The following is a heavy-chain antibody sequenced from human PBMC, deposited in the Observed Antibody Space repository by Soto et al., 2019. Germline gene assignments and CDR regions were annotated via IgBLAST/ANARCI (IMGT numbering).Heavy chain of an antibody. J-gene: IGHJ4*02. CDR3: ARDGGYDILTGYLGY. CDR1: GYTFTSCT. CDR2: INAANGDT. D-gene: IGHD3-9*01. Sequence: GASVKVSCKASGYTFTSCTMHWVLQAPGQRLEWMGWINAANGDTVYSQKFQGRVTITRDTSASTAYMELSSLRSEDTAVYYCARDGGYDILTGYLGYWGQGTLATVSS. V-gene: IGHV1-3*01.